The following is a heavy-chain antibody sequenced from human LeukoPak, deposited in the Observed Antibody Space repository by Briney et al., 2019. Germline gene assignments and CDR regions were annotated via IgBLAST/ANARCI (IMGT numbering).Heavy chain of an antibody. J-gene: IGHJ4*02. CDR2: IWYDGSKK. Sequence: GGSLRLSCAASGFTFSNYGMHWVRQAPGQGLEWVAIIWYDGSKKYYADSVKGRFTISRDNSKNTLYLQMNSLRAEDTAVYYCAKDGVSVAGTWEYYLDYWGQGSLVTVSS. CDR1: GFTFSNYG. CDR3: AKDGVSVAGTWEYYLDY. D-gene: IGHD6-19*01. V-gene: IGHV3-33*06.